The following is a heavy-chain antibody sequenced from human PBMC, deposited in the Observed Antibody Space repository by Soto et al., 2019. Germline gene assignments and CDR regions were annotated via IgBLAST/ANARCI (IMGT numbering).Heavy chain of an antibody. V-gene: IGHV4-39*01. CDR3: ARHRIEVVWRGLDY. Sequence: TSETLSLTCTVFTDSNNFSNSYWGWIRQPPGEGLQWIGSSSYNGGTFFNPSLKGRVDISIDASKRQSSLQVTSVTAADSAVYYCARHRIEVVWRGLDYRGQGRPVTVSS. J-gene: IGHJ4*02. CDR2: SSYNGGT. D-gene: IGHD2-21*01. CDR1: TDSNNFSNSY.